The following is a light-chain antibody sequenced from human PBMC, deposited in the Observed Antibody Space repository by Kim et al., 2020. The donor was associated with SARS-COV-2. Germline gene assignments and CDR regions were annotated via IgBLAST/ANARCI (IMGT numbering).Light chain of an antibody. Sequence: ATINCKSSQSLLCSSNNKNYLAWYQQKPGQPPKLLIYWASTRESGVPDRFSGSGSGTDFTLTISSLQAEDVAVYYCQQYYSTLFTFGPGTKVDIK. V-gene: IGKV4-1*01. J-gene: IGKJ3*01. CDR2: WAS. CDR3: QQYYSTLFT. CDR1: QSLLCSSNNKNY.